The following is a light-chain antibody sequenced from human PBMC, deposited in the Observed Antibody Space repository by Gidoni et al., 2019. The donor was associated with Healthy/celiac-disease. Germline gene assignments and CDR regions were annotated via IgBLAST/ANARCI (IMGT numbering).Light chain of an antibody. J-gene: IGKJ1*01. CDR1: QSVSSY. CDR3: QQRSNWPPWT. CDR2: DAS. Sequence: EIVLTQSPATLSLSPGERATLSCRASQSVSSYLAWYQQKPGQAPRLLLYDASNRATGIPARFSGSGSGTDFTLTISILEPEDFAVYYCQQRSNWPPWTFGQGTKVEIK. V-gene: IGKV3-11*01.